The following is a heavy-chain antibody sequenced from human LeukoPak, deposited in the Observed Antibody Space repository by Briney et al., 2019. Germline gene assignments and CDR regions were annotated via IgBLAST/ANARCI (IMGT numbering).Heavy chain of an antibody. CDR2: ISGSSSYT. CDR1: GFTFSDYY. V-gene: IGHV3-11*06. D-gene: IGHD1-26*01. Sequence: PGGSLRLSCAASGFTFSDYYMSWIRQAPGKGLEWVSYISGSSSYTNYADSVKGRFTISRDNAKNSLYLQINSLRDEDTAVYYCASGDGGSDSSSAFWGQGTLVTVSS. J-gene: IGHJ4*02. CDR3: ASGDGGSDSSSAF.